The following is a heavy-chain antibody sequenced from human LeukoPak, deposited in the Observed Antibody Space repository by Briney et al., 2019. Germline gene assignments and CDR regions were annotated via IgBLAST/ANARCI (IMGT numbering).Heavy chain of an antibody. CDR2: VSYDGSDK. Sequence: PGGSLRLSCAASGFTFSTYGMHWVRQSPGKGLEWVGVVSYDGSDKYYADSVEGRFTISRDNSENTLYLEMNSLRAEDTAVYYCARGPYYGSGTLDYWGQGTLVTVPS. CDR3: ARGPYYGSGTLDY. V-gene: IGHV3-33*01. J-gene: IGHJ4*02. CDR1: GFTFSTYG. D-gene: IGHD3-10*01.